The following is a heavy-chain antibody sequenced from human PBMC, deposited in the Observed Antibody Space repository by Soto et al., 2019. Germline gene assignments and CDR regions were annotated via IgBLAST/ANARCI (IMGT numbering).Heavy chain of an antibody. CDR1: RYSNSIYA. V-gene: IGHV1-3*01. Sequence: ASVKVSCKASRYSNSIYALDRLRQKNGQRLEWMGWINAGNGDTKYSEKFQGRVTITRDTSANTAYMELSSLRSEDTSVYYCARDPGTGAALRAYHFDYWGQGTLVTVSS. CDR2: INAGNGDT. CDR3: ARDPGTGAALRAYHFDY. J-gene: IGHJ4*02. D-gene: IGHD1-1*01.